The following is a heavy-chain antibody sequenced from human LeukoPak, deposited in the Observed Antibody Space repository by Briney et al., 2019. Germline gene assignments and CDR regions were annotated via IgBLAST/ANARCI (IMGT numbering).Heavy chain of an antibody. CDR1: GFTFGSYA. CDR3: ARKVRDILTGYYFDY. J-gene: IGHJ4*02. D-gene: IGHD3-9*01. Sequence: PGGSLRLSCAASGFTFGSYAMHWVRQAPGKGLEWVAVISYDGSNKYYADSVKGRFTISRDNSKNTLYLQMNSLRAEDTAVYYCARKVRDILTGYYFDYWGQGTLVTVSS. CDR2: ISYDGSNK. V-gene: IGHV3-30*04.